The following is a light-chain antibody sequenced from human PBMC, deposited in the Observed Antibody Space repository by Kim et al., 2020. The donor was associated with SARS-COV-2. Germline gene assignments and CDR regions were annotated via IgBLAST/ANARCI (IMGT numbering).Light chain of an antibody. CDR2: STN. Sequence: GSVTIPLCFTSGPVSTSSYPGRFQQTPGQAPRTLLFSTNSRSSGVPDRFSGSILGNRAALTITGAQADDESDYYCVIYVGSGFHWVFGGGTQLTVL. CDR3: VIYVGSGFHWV. V-gene: IGLV8-61*01. J-gene: IGLJ3*02. CDR1: SGPVSTSSY.